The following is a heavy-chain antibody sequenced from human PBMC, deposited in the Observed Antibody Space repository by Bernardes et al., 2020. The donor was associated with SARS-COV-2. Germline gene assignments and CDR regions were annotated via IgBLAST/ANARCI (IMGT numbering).Heavy chain of an antibody. CDR2: ISAYNGNT. Sequence: ASVKVSCKASGYTFTSYGISWVRQAPGQGLEWMGWISAYNGNTNYAQKLQGRVTMTTDTSTSTAYMELRSLRSDDTAVYYCSAPTTVVTYYYYGMDVWGQGTTVTGSS. CDR1: GYTFTSYG. CDR3: SAPTTVVTYYYYGMDV. V-gene: IGHV1-18*01. J-gene: IGHJ6*02. D-gene: IGHD4-17*01.